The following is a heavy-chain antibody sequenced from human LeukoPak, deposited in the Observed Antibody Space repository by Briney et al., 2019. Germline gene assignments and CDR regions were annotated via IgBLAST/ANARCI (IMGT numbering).Heavy chain of an antibody. CDR2: MNPNSGNT. Sequence: GASVKVSCKASGYTFTSYGISWVRQAPGQGLEWMGWMNPNSGNTGYAQNFQGRVTMTRDTSISTAYMELTSLRSEDTAVYYCVGDAPNWGFDYWGQGTLVIVSS. V-gene: IGHV1-8*02. D-gene: IGHD7-27*01. J-gene: IGHJ4*02. CDR3: VGDAPNWGFDY. CDR1: GYTFTSYG.